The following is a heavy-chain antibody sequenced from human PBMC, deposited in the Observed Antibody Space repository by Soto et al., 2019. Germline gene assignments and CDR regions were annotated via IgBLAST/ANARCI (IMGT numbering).Heavy chain of an antibody. CDR2: RSYSGTT. D-gene: IGHD6-13*01. CDR1: SGSITTRSYY. J-gene: IGHJ4*02. V-gene: IGHV4-39*01. CDR3: PTTPGLSPVGSFDW. Sequence: QLQLQESGPGLVKPSETLSLTCTVSSGSITTRSYYWGWIRQPPGKGLEWIGSRSYSGTTFFNLSLKSRVTISMDTSKNQFSLKLTSVTATDPGVYYCPTTPGLSPVGSFDWWGQGILVTVSS.